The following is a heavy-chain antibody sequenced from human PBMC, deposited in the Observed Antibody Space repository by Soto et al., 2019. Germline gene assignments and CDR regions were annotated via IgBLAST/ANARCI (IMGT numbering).Heavy chain of an antibody. Sequence: EVQILESGGGLIQPGESLRLSCEASGFTFSTYTMSWVRQAPEKGLEWVSSISASGGSTYYADSVKGRFTIFRDNSNNTLLLHMSRLRADDTAVYYCASEVAVGLFDYWGQGTLVTVSS. CDR2: ISASGGST. V-gene: IGHV3-23*01. CDR3: ASEVAVGLFDY. CDR1: GFTFSTYT. J-gene: IGHJ4*02. D-gene: IGHD6-19*01.